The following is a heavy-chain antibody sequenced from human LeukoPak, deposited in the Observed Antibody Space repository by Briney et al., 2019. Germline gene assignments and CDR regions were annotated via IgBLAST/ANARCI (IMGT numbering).Heavy chain of an antibody. D-gene: IGHD3-10*01. Sequence: SETLSLTCTVSGGSISSSSYYWGWIRQPPGKELEWIGSIYYSGSTYYNPSLKSRVTISVDTSKNQFSLKLSSVTAADTAVYYCARGDYYGSGSYGGNWFDPWGQGTLVTVSS. CDR3: ARGDYYGSGSYGGNWFDP. CDR2: IYYSGST. V-gene: IGHV4-39*07. CDR1: GGSISSSSYY. J-gene: IGHJ5*02.